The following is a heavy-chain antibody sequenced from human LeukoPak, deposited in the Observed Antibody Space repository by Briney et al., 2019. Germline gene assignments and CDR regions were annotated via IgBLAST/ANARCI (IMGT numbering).Heavy chain of an antibody. J-gene: IGHJ3*02. CDR1: GYTFTSYY. D-gene: IGHD3-10*01. CDR2: INPSGGST. V-gene: IGHV1-46*01. Sequence: ASVKVSCKASGYTFTSYYIHWVRQAPGQGLEWTGIINPSGGSTTYAQNFQGRVTMTRDTSTSTVYMELTSLRSEDTAVYYCASTSTMASDALDTWGQGTMVTVSS. CDR3: ASTSTMASDALDT.